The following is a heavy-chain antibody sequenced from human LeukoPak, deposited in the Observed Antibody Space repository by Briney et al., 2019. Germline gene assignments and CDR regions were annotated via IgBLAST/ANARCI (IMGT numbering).Heavy chain of an antibody. CDR2: MNPNSGNT. V-gene: IGHV1-8*01. J-gene: IGHJ4*02. D-gene: IGHD1-26*01. CDR1: GYAFISYD. CDR3: ARGSSGSFEFDY. Sequence: ASVKVSCKASGYAFISYDINWVRQATGQGLEWMGRMNPNSGNTGFAQKFQGRVTMTTNTSISTTYMELSGLKSDDTAVYFCARGSSGSFEFDYWGQGTRVSVSS.